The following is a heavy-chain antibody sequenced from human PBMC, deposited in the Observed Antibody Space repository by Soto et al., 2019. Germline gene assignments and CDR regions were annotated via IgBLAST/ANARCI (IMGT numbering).Heavy chain of an antibody. CDR3: ARGAGYGDYGGY. CDR2: ISGTGSSI. Sequence: PGGSLRLSCAASGFSLRGYSMSWVRQAPGKGLEWVSYISGTGSSIYADSVKGRFTISRDNAKNSVYLQMNSLGDDDTAVYYCARGAGYGDYGGYWGQRTLVTVSS. V-gene: IGHV3-11*04. D-gene: IGHD4-17*01. CDR1: GFSLRGYS. J-gene: IGHJ4*02.